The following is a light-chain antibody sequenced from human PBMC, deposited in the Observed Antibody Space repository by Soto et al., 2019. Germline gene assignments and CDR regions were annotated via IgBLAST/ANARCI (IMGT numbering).Light chain of an antibody. CDR3: QQYGSSPLT. V-gene: IGKV3-20*01. CDR1: QSVSNNY. CDR2: GAS. Sequence: EIVLTQSPGTLSLSPGERATLSCRASQSVSNNYLAWYQQKPGQAPRLLISGASSRATGIPDRFNGSGSGTEFTLTISRLEPEDFAVYYCQQYGSSPLTFGGGTKVEIK. J-gene: IGKJ4*01.